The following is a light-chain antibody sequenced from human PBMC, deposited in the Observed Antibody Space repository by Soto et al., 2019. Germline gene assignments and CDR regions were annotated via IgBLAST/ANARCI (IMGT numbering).Light chain of an antibody. CDR2: EGD. V-gene: IGLV2-23*01. Sequence: QSALTQPASVSGSPGQSITISCTGTSSDVGNYILVSWYQQYPGKAPKLMIYEGDKRPSGVSHRFFGSKSGNTAALTISGRQAEEEDDYYCCSFSPRSTLIFGGGTKLTVL. CDR1: SSDVGNYIL. J-gene: IGLJ2*01. CDR3: CSFSPRSTLI.